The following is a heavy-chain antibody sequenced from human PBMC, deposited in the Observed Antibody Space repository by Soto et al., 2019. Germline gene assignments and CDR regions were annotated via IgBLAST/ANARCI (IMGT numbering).Heavy chain of an antibody. J-gene: IGHJ4*02. Sequence: EVQLLDSGGGLVQPGGSLRLSCVASGFTFTNYGMNWVRQAPGKGLEWVSAISDTGVSTFYADSAKGRFTISRDNSKNTLYLQMDGLRSEDTAIYYCAAALSVYTPNYDYWGQGTQVTVSS. D-gene: IGHD5-18*01. CDR2: ISDTGVST. CDR3: AAALSVYTPNYDY. CDR1: GFTFTNYG. V-gene: IGHV3-23*01.